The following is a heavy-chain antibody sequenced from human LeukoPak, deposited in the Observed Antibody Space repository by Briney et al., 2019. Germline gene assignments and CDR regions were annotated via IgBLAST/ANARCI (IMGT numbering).Heavy chain of an antibody. D-gene: IGHD3-22*01. CDR2: INPNSGGT. Sequence: ASVKVSCKASGYTFTGYYMHWVRQAPGQGLEWMGWINPNSGGTNYAQKFQGWVTTTRDTSTSTVYMELSSLRSEDTAVYYCARDAETYYYDSSGYTRDYWGQGTLVTVSS. CDR1: GYTFTGYY. V-gene: IGHV1-2*04. J-gene: IGHJ4*02. CDR3: ARDAETYYYDSSGYTRDY.